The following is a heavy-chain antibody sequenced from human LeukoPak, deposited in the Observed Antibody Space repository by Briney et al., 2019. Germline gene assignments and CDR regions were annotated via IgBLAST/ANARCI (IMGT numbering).Heavy chain of an antibody. CDR3: ARGAGATTSFDY. Sequence: ASVKVSCKASGYTFTSYYMHWVRQAPGQGDEWLGIINPTGGTTTYAQKFQGRVTINRDTSTNTVYMELSSLRSEDTAVYYCARGAGATTSFDYWGQGTMVTVS. CDR1: GYTFTSYY. D-gene: IGHD1-26*01. CDR2: INPTGGTT. V-gene: IGHV1-46*03. J-gene: IGHJ4*02.